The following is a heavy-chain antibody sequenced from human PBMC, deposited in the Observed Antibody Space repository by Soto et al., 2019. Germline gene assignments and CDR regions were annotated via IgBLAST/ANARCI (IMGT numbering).Heavy chain of an antibody. D-gene: IGHD3-22*01. CDR1: GYTFTGYY. CDR3: ARGARCGRYYDSSGYYGSHYYYYGMDV. V-gene: IGHV1-2*02. Sequence: GASVKVSCKASGYTFTGYYMHWVRQAPGQGLEWMGWINPNSGGTNYAQKFQGRVTMTGDTSISTAYMELSRLRSDDTAVYYCARGARCGRYYDSSGYYGSHYYYYGMDVWGQGTTVTVSS. CDR2: INPNSGGT. J-gene: IGHJ6*02.